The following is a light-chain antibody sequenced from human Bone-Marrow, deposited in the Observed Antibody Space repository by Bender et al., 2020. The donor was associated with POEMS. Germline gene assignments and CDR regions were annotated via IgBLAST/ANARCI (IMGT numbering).Light chain of an antibody. CDR3: YSPDTSGNP. V-gene: IGLV3-10*01. CDR1: HLGDKY. Sequence: SYELTQPPSVSVSPGQTASITCSGHHLGDKYVCWYQQKPGQSPVLVIYEDSKRPSGIPERFSGSSSGTMATLTISGAQVEDEADYYCYSPDTSGNPFGAGTKVTVL. J-gene: IGLJ1*01. CDR2: EDS.